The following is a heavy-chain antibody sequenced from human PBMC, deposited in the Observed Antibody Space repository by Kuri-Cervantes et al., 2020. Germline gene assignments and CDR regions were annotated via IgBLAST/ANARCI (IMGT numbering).Heavy chain of an antibody. CDR2: ISYDGSNK. D-gene: IGHD4-23*01. CDR1: GFTFSSYA. Sequence: GGSLRLSCAASGFTFSSYAMHWVRQAPGKGLEWVAVISYDGSNKYYADSVKGRFTISRDNSKNTLYLQMNSLRAEDTAVYYCAKDFTYGGNSGVWGQGTMVTVSS. V-gene: IGHV3-30*14. J-gene: IGHJ3*01. CDR3: AKDFTYGGNSGV.